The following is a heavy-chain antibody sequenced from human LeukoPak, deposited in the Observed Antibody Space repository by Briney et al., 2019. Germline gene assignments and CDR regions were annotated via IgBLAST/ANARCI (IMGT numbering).Heavy chain of an antibody. D-gene: IGHD3-16*01. V-gene: IGHV3-48*04. CDR1: GFTFSSYW. CDR3: ARAKWDYVWGTPYYYMDV. J-gene: IGHJ6*03. Sequence: QSGGSLRLSCAASGFTFSSYWMSWVRQAPGKGLEWVSYISNSGSIIYYADSVKGRFTISRDNAKNSLYLQMNSLRAEDTAVYYCARAKWDYVWGTPYYYMDVWGKGTTVTISS. CDR2: ISNSGSII.